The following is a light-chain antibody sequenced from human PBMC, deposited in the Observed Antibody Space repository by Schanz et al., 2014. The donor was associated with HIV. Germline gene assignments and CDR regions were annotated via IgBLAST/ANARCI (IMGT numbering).Light chain of an antibody. CDR1: QSVSSY. J-gene: IGKJ2*01. V-gene: IGKV3D-15*01. CDR2: GAS. Sequence: ETVLTQSPGSLSLSPGERATLSCRAGQSVSSYLAWYQQKPGQAPTLLIYGASKRATGIPDRFIGSGSGTEFTLTISSLQSEDFAVYYCQQYNNWPRTFGQGTKLEIK. CDR3: QQYNNWPRT.